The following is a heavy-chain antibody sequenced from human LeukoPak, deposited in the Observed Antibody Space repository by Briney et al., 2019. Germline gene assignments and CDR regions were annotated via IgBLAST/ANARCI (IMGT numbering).Heavy chain of an antibody. CDR1: GGTFSSYA. J-gene: IGHJ5*02. V-gene: IGHV1-69*06. CDR2: IIPIFGTA. D-gene: IGHD3-16*02. Sequence: SVRLSCTASGGTFSSYAISWVRQAPGQGLEWMGGIIPIFGTAKYAQKFQGRVTNTADKSTSTAYMELSSLRSEDTAVCYCTRGGDDYVWGSYRYTGWFDPWGQGTLVTVSS. CDR3: TRGGDDYVWGSYRYTGWFDP.